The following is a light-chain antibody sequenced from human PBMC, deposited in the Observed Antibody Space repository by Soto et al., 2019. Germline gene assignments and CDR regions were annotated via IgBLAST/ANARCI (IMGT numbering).Light chain of an antibody. Sequence: IVLTQSPGTLSLSPGERATLSCRASQSVASYNLVWYQQKYGQAPRLLIYSASNRATGTPDRFSGSGSGTDFTLTISRLEPEDSAVYYCEHYGGSHPFGGVTTVEI. CDR2: SAS. CDR3: EHYGGSHP. CDR1: QSVASYN. J-gene: IGKJ4*01. V-gene: IGKV3-20*01.